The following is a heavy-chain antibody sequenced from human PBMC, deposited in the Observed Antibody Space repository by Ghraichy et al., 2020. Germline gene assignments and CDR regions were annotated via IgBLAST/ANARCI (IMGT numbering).Heavy chain of an antibody. CDR1: GFTFSSYA. CDR2: ISGSGGST. V-gene: IGHV3-23*01. Sequence: GGSLRLSCAASGFTFSSYAMSWVRQAPGKGLERVSAISGSGGSTYYADSVKGRFTISRDNSNNTLYLQMNSLRAEDTAVYYCAKLSPSGSYQRPRDYWGQGTLVTVSS. J-gene: IGHJ4*02. CDR3: AKLSPSGSYQRPRDY. D-gene: IGHD3-10*01.